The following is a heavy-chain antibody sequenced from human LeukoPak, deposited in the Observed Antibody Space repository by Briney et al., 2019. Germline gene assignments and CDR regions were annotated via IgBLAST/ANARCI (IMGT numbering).Heavy chain of an antibody. CDR2: ISSDGSSK. V-gene: IGHV3-30*04. Sequence: PGRSLRLSCAAPGFTFSTYEMHWVRQAPGKGLEWVADISSDGSSKYYTDSVEGRFTLSRDNSKNTLYLQMNSLRAEDTAVYYCARDRDCSSTTCFNAFDIWGQGTMVTVSS. CDR3: ARDRDCSSTTCFNAFDI. J-gene: IGHJ3*02. D-gene: IGHD2-2*01. CDR1: GFTFSTYE.